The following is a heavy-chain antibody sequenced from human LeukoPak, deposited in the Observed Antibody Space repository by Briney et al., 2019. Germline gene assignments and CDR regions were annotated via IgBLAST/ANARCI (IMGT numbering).Heavy chain of an antibody. V-gene: IGHV3-23*01. CDR3: AKDPPYYYDSSGYGGGAFDI. CDR2: ISGSGGST. CDR1: GFTFSSYA. J-gene: IGHJ3*02. D-gene: IGHD3-22*01. Sequence: GGSLRLSCAASGFTFSSYAMSWVRQAPGKGLEWVSAISGSGGSTYYADSVKGRFTISRDNSENTLFLQMNSLRAEDTAVYYCAKDPPYYYDSSGYGGGAFDIWGQGTMVTVSS.